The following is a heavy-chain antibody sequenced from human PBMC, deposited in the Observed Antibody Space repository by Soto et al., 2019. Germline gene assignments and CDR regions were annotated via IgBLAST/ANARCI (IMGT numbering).Heavy chain of an antibody. CDR2: ISYDGSNK. CDR1: GFTFSSYG. CDR3: AKDGGYSSSWYGAFDI. J-gene: IGHJ3*02. V-gene: IGHV3-30*18. Sequence: QVQLVESGGGVVQPGRSLRLSCAASGFTFSSYGMHWVRQAPGKGLEWVAVISYDGSNKYYADSVKGRFTISRDNSKNTLYLQMNSLRAEDTAVYYCAKDGGYSSSWYGAFDIWGQGTMVTFSS. D-gene: IGHD6-13*01.